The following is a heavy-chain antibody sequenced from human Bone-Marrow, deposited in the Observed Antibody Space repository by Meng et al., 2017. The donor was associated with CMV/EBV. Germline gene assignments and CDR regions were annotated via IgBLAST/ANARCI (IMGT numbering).Heavy chain of an antibody. V-gene: IGHV1-2*02. CDR3: ARGTGSSWFDY. D-gene: IGHD1-26*01. J-gene: IGHJ4*02. CDR2: INCNSGGT. CDR1: GYTYTGYY. Sequence: SCKASGYTYTGYYIHWVRQAPGQGLEWMGWINCNSGGTNYGQKFQGRVTMTRDTSISTTFMELSRLRSDDTAVYYCARGTGSSWFDYWGQGTLVTVSS.